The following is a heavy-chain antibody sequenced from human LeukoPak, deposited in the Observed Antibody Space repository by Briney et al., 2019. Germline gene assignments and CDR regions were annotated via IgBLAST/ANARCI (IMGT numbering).Heavy chain of an antibody. CDR1: GFTFSRYD. V-gene: IGHV3-30*02. D-gene: IGHD3-22*01. CDR3: AKVAYDLSDYSLYFDY. J-gene: IGHJ4*02. CDR2: VHYDGSNK. Sequence: PGGSLRLSCAASGFTFSRYDMHWVRQAPGKGLEWVAFVHYDGSNKYYADSVKGRFTISRDNSRNTLYLQMSSLSAEDTAVYYCAKVAYDLSDYSLYFDYWGQGTLVTVSS.